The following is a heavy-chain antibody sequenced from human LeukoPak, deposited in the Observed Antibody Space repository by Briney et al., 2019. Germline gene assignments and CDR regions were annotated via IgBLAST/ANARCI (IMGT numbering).Heavy chain of an antibody. Sequence: SETLSLTCTVSGGSISSGSYYWSWIRQPAGKGLEWIGRIYTSGSTNYNPSLKSRVTIPVDTSKNQFSLKLSSVTAADTAVYYCARWSIAARRGFDYWGQGTLVTVSS. CDR3: ARWSIAARRGFDY. D-gene: IGHD6-6*01. J-gene: IGHJ4*02. CDR2: IYTSGST. CDR1: GGSISSGSYY. V-gene: IGHV4-61*02.